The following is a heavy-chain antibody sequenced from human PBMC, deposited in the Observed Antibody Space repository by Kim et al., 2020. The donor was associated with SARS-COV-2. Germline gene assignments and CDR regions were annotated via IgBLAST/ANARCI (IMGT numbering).Heavy chain of an antibody. J-gene: IGHJ4*02. CDR2: INTNTGYP. Sequence: ASVKVSCKASGYTFTNNGINWVRQAPGQGLEWMGWINTNTGYPTYAQGFTGRFVFPLDTSVSTAYLQINSLKAEDSAVYYCAREKDVVGAAADYWGQGTLVTVSS. CDR3: AREKDVVGAAADY. V-gene: IGHV7-4-1*02. CDR1: GYTFTNNG. D-gene: IGHD1-26*01.